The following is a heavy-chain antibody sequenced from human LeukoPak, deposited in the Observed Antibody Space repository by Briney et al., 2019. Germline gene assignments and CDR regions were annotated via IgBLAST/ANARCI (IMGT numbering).Heavy chain of an antibody. J-gene: IGHJ6*03. Sequence: GGSLRLSCAASGFTFSSYAMSWVRQAPGKGLEWVSAISGSGGSTYYADSVKGRFTISRDNSKNTLYLQMNSLRAEDAAVYYCAKGPRGSCSGGSCYYYYYYMDVWGKGTTVTVSS. V-gene: IGHV3-23*01. CDR1: GFTFSSYA. CDR2: ISGSGGST. CDR3: AKGPRGSCSGGSCYYYYYYMDV. D-gene: IGHD2-15*01.